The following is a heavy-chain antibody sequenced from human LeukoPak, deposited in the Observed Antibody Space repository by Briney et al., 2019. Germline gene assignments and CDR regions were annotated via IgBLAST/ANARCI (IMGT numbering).Heavy chain of an antibody. CDR1: GGSLNIVNYY. Sequence: SQTLSLTCSVSGGSLNIVNYYWGCIRQSAGKGLEWIGRISSSGTSHYNPSLKSRVTMLVDTTKNQFSLNLNSVPAADTAVYYCARDRLGWYLDYWGQGALVTVSS. D-gene: IGHD2-15*01. CDR2: ISSSGTS. J-gene: IGHJ4*02. V-gene: IGHV4-61*02. CDR3: ARDRLGWYLDY.